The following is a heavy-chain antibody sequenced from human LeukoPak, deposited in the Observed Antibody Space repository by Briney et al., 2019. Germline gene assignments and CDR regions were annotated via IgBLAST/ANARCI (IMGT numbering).Heavy chain of an antibody. J-gene: IGHJ1*01. CDR1: GGSISSGDYY. D-gene: IGHD6-13*01. Sequence: SETLSLTCTVSGGSISSGDYYWSWIRQPPGKGLEWIGYIYYSGSTYYNPSLKSRFTISVDTSKNQFSLKLSSVTAADTAVYYCARKISIEAAAAGTAEYFQHWGQGTLVTVSS. CDR2: IYYSGST. V-gene: IGHV4-30-4*08. CDR3: ARKISIEAAAAGTAEYFQH.